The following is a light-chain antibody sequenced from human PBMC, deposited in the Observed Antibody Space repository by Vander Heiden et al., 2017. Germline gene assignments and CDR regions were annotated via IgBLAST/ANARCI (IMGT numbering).Light chain of an antibody. J-gene: IGLJ3*02. V-gene: IGLV1-40*01. CDR1: SSNIGAGYD. CDR2: GNS. CDR3: QSYDSSLSGWL. Sequence: QSVLTQPPSVSGAPGQRVTISCTGSSSNIGAGYDVHWYQQLPGTAPKLLIYGNSNRPSGVPDRFSGSKSGTSVSLAITGLQAEDEADYYCQSYDSSLSGWLFGGGTKLTVL.